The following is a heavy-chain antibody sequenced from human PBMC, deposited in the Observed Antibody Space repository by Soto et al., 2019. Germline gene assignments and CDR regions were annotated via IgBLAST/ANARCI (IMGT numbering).Heavy chain of an antibody. CDR1: GYSFAGYW. D-gene: IGHD3-22*01. V-gene: IGHV5-10-1*01. J-gene: IGHJ4*02. CDR3: ARQIYDSDTGPNFQYYFDS. CDR2: IDPSDSQT. Sequence: GESLKISCKGTGYSFAGYWITWVRQKPGKGLEWMGRIDPSDSQTYYSPSFRGHVTISVTKSITTVFLQWSSLRASDTAMYYCARQIYDSDTGPNFQYYFDSWGQGTPVTVSS.